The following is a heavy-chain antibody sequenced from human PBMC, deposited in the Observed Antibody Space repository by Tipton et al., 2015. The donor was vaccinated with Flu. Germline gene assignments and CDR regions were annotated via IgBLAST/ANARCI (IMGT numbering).Heavy chain of an antibody. CDR1: GFTFSSYG. Sequence: SLRLSCAASGFTFSSYGMHWVRQAPGKGLEWVAVIWYDGSNKYYADSVKGRFTISRDNSKNTLYLQMNSLRAEDTAVYYCARATSTYSSSWYYFDYWGQGTLVTVSS. V-gene: IGHV3-33*01. J-gene: IGHJ4*02. CDR2: IWYDGSNK. CDR3: ARATSTYSSSWYYFDY. D-gene: IGHD6-13*01.